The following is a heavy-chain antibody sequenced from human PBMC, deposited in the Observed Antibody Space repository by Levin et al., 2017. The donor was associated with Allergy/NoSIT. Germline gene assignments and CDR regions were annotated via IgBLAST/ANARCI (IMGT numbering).Heavy chain of an antibody. J-gene: IGHJ4*02. Sequence: GGSLRLSCAASGFTFSSYAMHWVWQAPGKGLEWVAVISYDGSNKYYADSVKGRFTISRDNSKNTLYLQMNSLRAEDTAVYYCARDLFQYSSGCFDYWGQGTLVTVSS. D-gene: IGHD6-19*01. CDR1: GFTFSSYA. CDR3: ARDLFQYSSGCFDY. CDR2: ISYDGSNK. V-gene: IGHV3-30-3*01.